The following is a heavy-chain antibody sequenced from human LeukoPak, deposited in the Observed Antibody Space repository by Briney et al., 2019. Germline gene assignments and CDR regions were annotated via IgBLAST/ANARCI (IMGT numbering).Heavy chain of an antibody. CDR1: GYTFTSYA. D-gene: IGHD1-7*01. Sequence: GASVKVSCKASGYTFTSYAMNWVRQAPGQGLEWMGWINTNTGNPAYAQGFTGRFVFSLDTSVSTAYLQISSLEAEDTAVYYCARDYWNGQTGTTGNFDYWGQGTLVTVSS. CDR3: ARDYWNGQTGTTGNFDY. CDR2: INTNTGNP. V-gene: IGHV7-4-1*02. J-gene: IGHJ4*02.